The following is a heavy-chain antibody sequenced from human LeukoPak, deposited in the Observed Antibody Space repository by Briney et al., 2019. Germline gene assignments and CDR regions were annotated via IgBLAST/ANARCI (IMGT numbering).Heavy chain of an antibody. CDR2: INPNSGGT. V-gene: IGHV1-2*02. J-gene: IGHJ4*02. CDR1: GYTFTGYY. D-gene: IGHD3-10*01. CDR3: ARTTNYGSGSYYNGPHDY. Sequence: ASVKVSCKPSGYTFTGYYMHWVRQAPGQGLEWMGWINPNSGGTNYAQKFQGRVTMTRDTSISTAYMELSRLRSDDTAVYYCARTTNYGSGSYYNGPHDYWGQGTLVTVSS.